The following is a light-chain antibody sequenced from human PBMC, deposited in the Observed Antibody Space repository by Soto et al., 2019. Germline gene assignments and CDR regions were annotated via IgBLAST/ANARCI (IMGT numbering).Light chain of an antibody. CDR3: QTYVSSLRGYLV. V-gene: IGLV1-40*01. J-gene: IGLJ3*02. CDR1: SSNIGAGDD. Sequence: QSALTQPPSVSGAPGQRVTISCTGSSSNIGAGDDAHWYQQLPGTAPKLLIYGDTNRPSGVPDRFSGSKSGTSASLAITGLKAEDEADYYCQTYVSSLRGYLVFCGGTTLTVL. CDR2: GDT.